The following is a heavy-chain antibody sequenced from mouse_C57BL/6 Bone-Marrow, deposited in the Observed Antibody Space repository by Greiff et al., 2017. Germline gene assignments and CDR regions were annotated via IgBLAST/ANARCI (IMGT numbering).Heavy chain of an antibody. CDR1: GFTFSDYG. V-gene: IGHV5-17*01. CDR2: ISSGSSTI. Sequence: EVKLVESGGGLVKPGGSLKLSCAASGFTFSDYGMHWVRQAPEKGLEWVAYISSGSSTIYYADTVKGRFTISRDNAKSTLFLQMTSLRSEDTAMYYCARGIYGNYDAYWGQGTLVTVSA. D-gene: IGHD2-1*01. CDR3: ARGIYGNYDAY. J-gene: IGHJ3*01.